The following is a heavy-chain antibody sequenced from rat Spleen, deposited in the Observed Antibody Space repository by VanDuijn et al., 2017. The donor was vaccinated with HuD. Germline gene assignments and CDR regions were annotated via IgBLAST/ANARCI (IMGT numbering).Heavy chain of an antibody. D-gene: IGHD5-1*01. CDR2: ITNAAGKV. J-gene: IGHJ1*01. Sequence: EVQLVESGGGLVQPGRSLKLSCVASGFTLNDYWMTWIRQAPGKGLEWVASITNAAGKVHYPDSVKGRFTISRDNAKSTLYLQMDSLRSEDTATYYCATENWDPYYWYFDFWGPGTMVTVSS. CDR3: ATENWDPYYWYFDF. CDR1: GFTLNDYW. V-gene: IGHV5-31*01.